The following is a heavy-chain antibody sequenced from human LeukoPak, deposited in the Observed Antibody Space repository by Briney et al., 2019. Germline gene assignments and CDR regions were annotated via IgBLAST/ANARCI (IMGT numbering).Heavy chain of an antibody. J-gene: IGHJ4*02. CDR2: ISGYKGST. CDR1: GYTFSTYG. Sequence: GASVKVSCKASGYTFSTYGISWVRQAPGQGLEWMGWISGYKGSTNYVPKFRARVTMTTDTFTGTAYMDLRSLRPDDTAVYYCARDQKDYGDYEWDYWGQGTLVTVST. CDR3: ARDQKDYGDYEWDY. D-gene: IGHD4-17*01. V-gene: IGHV1-18*01.